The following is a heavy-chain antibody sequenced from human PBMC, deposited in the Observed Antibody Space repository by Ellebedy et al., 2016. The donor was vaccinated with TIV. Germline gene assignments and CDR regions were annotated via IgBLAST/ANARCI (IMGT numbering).Heavy chain of an antibody. Sequence: GGSLRLSCAASGFSFRSYWMSWVRQAPGKGLEWVANIYQDGSDQYYADSVKGRFTISRDNANKSLFLQMNSLRVDDTAVYYCARRGSCGDYAVQVNSWFDTWGQGTLVSVSS. J-gene: IGHJ5*02. V-gene: IGHV3-7*01. CDR3: ARRGSCGDYAVQVNSWFDT. CDR1: GFSFRSYW. D-gene: IGHD2-21*02. CDR2: IYQDGSDQ.